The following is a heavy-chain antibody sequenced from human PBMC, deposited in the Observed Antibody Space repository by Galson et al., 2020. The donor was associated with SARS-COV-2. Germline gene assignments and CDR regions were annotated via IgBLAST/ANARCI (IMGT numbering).Heavy chain of an antibody. V-gene: IGHV5-10-1*01. CDR3: ARHVYCIRTSCYELDQ. CDR1: GYSFSSHW. J-gene: IGHJ4*02. D-gene: IGHD2-2*01. Sequence: HGKSLKPSCTGSGYSFSSHWTSWVRQVPGKGLEWMGTVDPKDSYTTYTPSFPGHVTISADRSNNTAYVQWSSLRATDAAMYYCARHVYCIRTSCYELDQWGQGSLVTVSS. CDR2: VDPKDSYT.